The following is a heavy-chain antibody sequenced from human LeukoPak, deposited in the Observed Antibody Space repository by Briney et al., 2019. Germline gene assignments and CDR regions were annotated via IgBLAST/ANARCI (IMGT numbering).Heavy chain of an antibody. CDR2: INPNSGVT. CDR1: GYTFSGFY. V-gene: IGHV1-2*02. Sequence: ASVKVSCKASGYTFSGFYIHWVRQAPGQGLEWMGWINPNSGVTNYAQKLQGRVTITRDTSIDTAYMQLSRLRSDDTAVYYCAKDQGDYGDYEDFFDYWGQGTLVTVSS. CDR3: AKDQGDYGDYEDFFDY. D-gene: IGHD4-17*01. J-gene: IGHJ4*02.